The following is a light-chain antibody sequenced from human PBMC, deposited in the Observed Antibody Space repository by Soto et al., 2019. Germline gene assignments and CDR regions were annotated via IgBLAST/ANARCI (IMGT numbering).Light chain of an antibody. Sequence: VLTQSPATLSVSPGERAILSCRASQSLSNLAWYQQKPGQAPRLLIYGASTTATGIPARFSGSGSGTEFTLTISSLQSEDFAVYYCHQYNDWAGWTFGQGTKVEIK. CDR2: GAS. V-gene: IGKV3-15*01. CDR1: QSLSN. J-gene: IGKJ1*01. CDR3: HQYNDWAGWT.